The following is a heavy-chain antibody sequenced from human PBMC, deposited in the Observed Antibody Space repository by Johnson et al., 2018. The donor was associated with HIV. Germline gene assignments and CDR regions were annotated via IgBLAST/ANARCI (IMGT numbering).Heavy chain of an antibody. V-gene: IGHV3-13*01. CDR2: IGTAGDT. Sequence: VQLVESGGGLVQPGGSLRLSCAASGFTFSSYDMHWVRQATGKGLEWVSAIGTAGDTYYPGSVKGRFTISRDNSKNTLYLQMNSLRTEDTAVYYCARVRGGTGHGAFDIWGQGTMVTVSS. J-gene: IGHJ3*02. CDR3: ARVRGGTGHGAFDI. CDR1: GFTFSSYD.